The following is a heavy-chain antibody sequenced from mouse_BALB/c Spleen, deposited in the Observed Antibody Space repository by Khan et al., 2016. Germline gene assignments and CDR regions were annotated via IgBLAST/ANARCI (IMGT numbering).Heavy chain of an antibody. CDR1: GYSITSDYA. J-gene: IGHJ4*01. CDR2: ISYSGST. CDR3: AISWRGFYAMDY. Sequence: EVQLQESGPGLVKPSQSLSLTCTVTGYSITSDYAWNWIRQFPGNKLEWMGYISYSGSTSYNPSLKSRISITRDTSKNQFFLQLNSVTTEDTATXYCAISWRGFYAMDYWGQGTSVTVSS. V-gene: IGHV3-2*02.